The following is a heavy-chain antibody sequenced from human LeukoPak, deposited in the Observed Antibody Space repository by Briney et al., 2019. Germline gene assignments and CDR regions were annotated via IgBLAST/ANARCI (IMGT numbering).Heavy chain of an antibody. J-gene: IGHJ5*02. D-gene: IGHD4-17*01. CDR3: ARDFGGDYSSGWFDP. CDR1: GGSISSYY. Sequence: SETLSLTCTVSGGSISSYYWNWIRQPPGKGLEWIGYMSYSGTTNYNPSLKSRATISIDTSKSQFSMKLNSVTAADTAVYYCARDFGGDYSSGWFDPWGQGTLVTVSS. V-gene: IGHV4-59*01. CDR2: MSYSGTT.